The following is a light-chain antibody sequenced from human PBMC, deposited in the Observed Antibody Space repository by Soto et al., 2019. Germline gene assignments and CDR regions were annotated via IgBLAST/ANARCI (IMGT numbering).Light chain of an antibody. CDR2: AAS. V-gene: IGKV1-39*01. Sequence: DIQMTQSPSSLSASVGDRVTITCRASQSISSYLNWYQQKPGKAPKLLIYAASSLQSGVPSRFSGSGSGTDFTLNISSLQPEHFATYYCQQSYSAPWTFGQGTKVDIK. CDR3: QQSYSAPWT. J-gene: IGKJ1*01. CDR1: QSISSY.